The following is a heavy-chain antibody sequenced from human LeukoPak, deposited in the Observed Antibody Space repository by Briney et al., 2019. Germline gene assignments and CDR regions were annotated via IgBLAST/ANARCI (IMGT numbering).Heavy chain of an antibody. J-gene: IGHJ6*03. Sequence: SETLSLTCTVSGGSISSYYWSWIRQPPGKGLEWIGYIYYSGSTNYNPSLKSRVTISVDTSKNQFSLKLSSVTAADTAVYYCARVRPTMVRGVIGPYYYYYYMDVWGKGTTVTVSS. CDR2: IYYSGST. V-gene: IGHV4-59*12. CDR1: GGSISSYY. D-gene: IGHD3-10*01. CDR3: ARVRPTMVRGVIGPYYYYYYMDV.